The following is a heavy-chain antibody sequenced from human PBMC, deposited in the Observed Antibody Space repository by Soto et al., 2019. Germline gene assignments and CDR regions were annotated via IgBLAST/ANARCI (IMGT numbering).Heavy chain of an antibody. D-gene: IGHD4-17*01. CDR1: GGTFSSHT. J-gene: IGHJ2*01. V-gene: IGHV1-69*08. CDR3: ARPDFGDYWYFDL. Sequence: QDQLVQSGAEVKKPGSSVKVSCKASGGTFSSHTFSWVRQAPGQGLEWMGRIIPALGTATYAQKFQGRVTTTADESATTAYMELNSLRSEDTAVYYCARPDFGDYWYFDLWGRGTLVTVSS. CDR2: IIPALGTA.